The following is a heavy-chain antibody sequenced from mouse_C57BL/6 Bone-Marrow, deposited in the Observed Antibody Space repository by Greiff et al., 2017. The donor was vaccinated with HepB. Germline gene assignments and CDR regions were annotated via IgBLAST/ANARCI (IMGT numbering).Heavy chain of an antibody. D-gene: IGHD1-1*01. CDR1: GYTFTDYE. CDR3: TREGYYYGSSPFAY. CDR2: IDPETGGT. J-gene: IGHJ3*01. Sequence: VQLQQSGAELVRPGASVTLSCKASGYTFTDYEMHWVKQTPVHGLEWIGAIDPETGGTAYNQKFKGKAILTADKSSSTAYMELRSLTSEDSAVYYCTREGYYYGSSPFAYWGQGTRVTVSA. V-gene: IGHV1-15*01.